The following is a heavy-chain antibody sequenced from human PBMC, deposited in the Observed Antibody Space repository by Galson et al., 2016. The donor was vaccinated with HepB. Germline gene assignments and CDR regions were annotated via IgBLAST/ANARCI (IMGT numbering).Heavy chain of an antibody. CDR1: GFIFRSYA. V-gene: IGHV3-30-3*01. CDR3: ARFIASPWNDYYYYGMDV. CDR2: ISSDGSNK. D-gene: IGHD1-1*01. J-gene: IGHJ6*04. Sequence: SLRLSCADSGFIFRSYAMNWVRQAPGKGLEWLAVISSDGSNKYFADSVKGRFTISRDNSENTLYLQMNSLRAEDTAIYYCARFIASPWNDYYYYGMDVWGKGTTVTVSS.